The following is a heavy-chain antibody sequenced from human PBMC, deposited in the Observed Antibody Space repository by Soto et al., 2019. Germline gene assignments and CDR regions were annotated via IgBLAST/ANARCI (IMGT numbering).Heavy chain of an antibody. CDR3: ARDPPSCSGGSCYAEYFQH. D-gene: IGHD2-15*01. CDR2: IIPIFGTA. V-gene: IGHV1-69*13. CDR1: GGTFSSYA. J-gene: IGHJ1*01. Sequence: SVKVSCKXSGGTFSSYAISWVRQAPGQGLEWMGGIIPIFGTANYAQKFQGRVTITADESTSTAYMELSSLRSEDTAVYYCARDPPSCSGGSCYAEYFQHWGQGTLVTVSS.